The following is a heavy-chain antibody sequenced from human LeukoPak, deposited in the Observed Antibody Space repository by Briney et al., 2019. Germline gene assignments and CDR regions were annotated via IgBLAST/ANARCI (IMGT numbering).Heavy chain of an antibody. CDR3: AREVIAARPYYFDY. J-gene: IGHJ4*02. Sequence: GRSLRLSCAASGFTFSSYAMHWVRQAPGKGLEWVAVISYDGSNKYYADSVKGRFTISRDNSKNTLYLQMNSLRAEDTAVYYCAREVIAARPYYFDYWGQGTLVTVSS. V-gene: IGHV3-30-3*01. CDR1: GFTFSSYA. D-gene: IGHD6-6*01. CDR2: ISYDGSNK.